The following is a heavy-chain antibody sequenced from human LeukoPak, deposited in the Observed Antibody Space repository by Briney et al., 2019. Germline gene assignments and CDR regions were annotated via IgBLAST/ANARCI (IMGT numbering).Heavy chain of an antibody. CDR3: AKLGHGGYYSYMDV. CDR1: GFTFASYA. Sequence: GGSLRLSCAVSGFTFASYAMTWVRQAPGKGLESVSSISTDGTTYYAHSVKGRFTLSRDNSKNTLYLQMSSLRAEDTAVYYCAKLGHGGYYSYMDVWGKGTTVTVSS. CDR2: ISTDGTT. V-gene: IGHV3-23*01. J-gene: IGHJ6*03. D-gene: IGHD3-16*01.